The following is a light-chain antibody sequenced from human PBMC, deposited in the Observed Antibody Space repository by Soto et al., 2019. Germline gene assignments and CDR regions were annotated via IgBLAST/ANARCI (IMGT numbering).Light chain of an antibody. CDR2: DAS. CDR1: QSVGKY. V-gene: IGKV3-20*01. Sequence: EIVLTQSPATLSLSPGEGATVSCRASQSVGKYLVWYQQKPGQAPRLLIYDASNRATGIPARFSGSGSGTDFTLTISRLEPEDFAVYYCQQYGSSPWTFGQGTKVDIK. J-gene: IGKJ1*01. CDR3: QQYGSSPWT.